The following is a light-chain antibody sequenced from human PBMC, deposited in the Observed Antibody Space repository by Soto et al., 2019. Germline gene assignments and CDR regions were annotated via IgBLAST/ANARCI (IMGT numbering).Light chain of an antibody. V-gene: IGLV2-11*01. CDR2: DVT. J-gene: IGLJ3*02. Sequence: QSALTQPRSVSGSPGQAVTISCTETNSDVGNYNFVSWYQHHPGKAPKLMIYDVTKRPSGVPDRFSGSKSGNTASLTISGLQPEDEADYYCCTYAGSFHQFGGGTKLTLL. CDR1: NSDVGNYNF. CDR3: CTYAGSFHQ.